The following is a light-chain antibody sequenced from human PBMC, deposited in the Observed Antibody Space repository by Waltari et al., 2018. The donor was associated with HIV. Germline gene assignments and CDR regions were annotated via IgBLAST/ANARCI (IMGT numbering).Light chain of an antibody. V-gene: IGLV2-11*01. Sequence: QSALTQPRSVSGSPGQSVTISCTGTSSDIGAYSYVSWYQQYPGKAPKLMIYDVTKRPAGVPDRFSGSKSGNTASLTISGLQIEDEADYFCCSHAGTSVVFGGGTELTV. CDR1: SSDIGAYSY. CDR2: DVT. J-gene: IGLJ2*01. CDR3: CSHAGTSVV.